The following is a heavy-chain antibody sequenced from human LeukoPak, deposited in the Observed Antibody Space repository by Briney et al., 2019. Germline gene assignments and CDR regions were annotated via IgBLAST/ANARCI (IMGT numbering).Heavy chain of an antibody. Sequence: PSETLSLTCTVSGGSISSSSYYWGWIRQPPGKGLEWIGSIYYSGSTYYNPSLKSRVTISVDTSKNQFSLELSSVTAADTAVYYCARSDYGDYGYNAFDIWGQGTMVTVSS. J-gene: IGHJ3*02. CDR2: IYYSGST. D-gene: IGHD4-17*01. V-gene: IGHV4-39*07. CDR1: GGSISSSSYY. CDR3: ARSDYGDYGYNAFDI.